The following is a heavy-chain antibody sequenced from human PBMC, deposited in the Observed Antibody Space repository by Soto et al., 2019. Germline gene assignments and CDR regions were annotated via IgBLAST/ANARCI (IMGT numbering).Heavy chain of an antibody. CDR2: ISAYNGNT. D-gene: IGHD3-3*01. V-gene: IGHV1-18*01. CDR1: GYTFTSYG. J-gene: IGHJ3*02. CDR3: ARGTLRFLEWLFGGAFDI. Sequence: ASLKVSCKASGYTFTSYGISWVRQAPGQGLEWMGWISAYNGNTNYAQKLQGRVTMTTDTSTSTAYMELRSLRSDDTAVYYCARGTLRFLEWLFGGAFDIWGQGTMVTVSS.